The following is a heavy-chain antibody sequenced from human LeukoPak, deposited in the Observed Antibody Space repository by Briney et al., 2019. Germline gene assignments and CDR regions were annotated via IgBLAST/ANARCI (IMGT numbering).Heavy chain of an antibody. CDR2: IKSKTDGGTT. CDR3: TTGVEYYYDSSGRRPFDY. CDR1: GFTFSNAW. Sequence: GGSLRLSCAASGFTFSNAWMSWVRQAPGKGLEWVGRIKSKTDGGTTDYAAPVKGRFTISRDDSENTLYLQMNSLKTEDTAVYYCTTGVEYYYDSSGRRPFDYWGQGTLVTVSS. J-gene: IGHJ4*02. V-gene: IGHV3-15*01. D-gene: IGHD3-22*01.